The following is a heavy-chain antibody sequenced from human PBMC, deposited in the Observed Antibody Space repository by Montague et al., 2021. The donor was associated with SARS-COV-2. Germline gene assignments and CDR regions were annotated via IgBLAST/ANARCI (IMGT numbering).Heavy chain of an antibody. J-gene: IGHJ4*01. CDR3: ARGDYYDSTGYYDY. V-gene: IGHV4-59*01. CDR1: GGSISSYY. D-gene: IGHD3-22*01. CDR2: IYYSGNT. Sequence: SETLSLTCTVSGGSISSYYWSWIRQPPGKGLEWIGYIYYSGNTNYNPSLKSRVTISVDTSKNQFSLKVRSVTAADTAVYYCARGDYYDSTGYYDYWGQGTLVTVSS.